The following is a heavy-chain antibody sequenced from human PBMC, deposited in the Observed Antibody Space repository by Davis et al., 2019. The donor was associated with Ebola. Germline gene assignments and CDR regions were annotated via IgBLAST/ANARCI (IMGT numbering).Heavy chain of an antibody. CDR2: IYPGDSDT. CDR3: ARLSCAGGSCANWFDA. D-gene: IGHD2-15*01. J-gene: IGHJ5*02. Sequence: GESLKISCKGSGYSFTSYWIGWVRQMPGKGLEWMGIIYPGDSDTRYSPSFQGQVTISADKSIRTAYLQWSSLRASDTAMYFCARLSCAGGSCANWFDAWGQGTLVTVSS. V-gene: IGHV5-51*01. CDR1: GYSFTSYW.